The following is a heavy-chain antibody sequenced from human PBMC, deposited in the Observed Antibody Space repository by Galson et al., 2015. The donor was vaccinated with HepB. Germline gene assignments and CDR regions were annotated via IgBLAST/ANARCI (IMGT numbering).Heavy chain of an antibody. CDR2: ISYDGSNK. Sequence: SLRLSCAASGFTFSSYGMHWVRQAPGKGLEWVAVISYDGSNKYYADSVKGRFTISRDNSKNTLYLQMNSLRAEDTAVYYCAKDLGSGCDFDYWGQGTLATVSS. CDR1: GFTFSSYG. D-gene: IGHD6-19*01. J-gene: IGHJ4*02. CDR3: AKDLGSGCDFDY. V-gene: IGHV3-30*18.